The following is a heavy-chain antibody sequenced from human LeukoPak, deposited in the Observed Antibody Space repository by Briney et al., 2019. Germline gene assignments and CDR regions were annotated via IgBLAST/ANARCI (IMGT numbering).Heavy chain of an antibody. CDR2: IDPSDSET. D-gene: IGHD5-18*01. J-gene: IGHJ4*02. CDR1: GYSFTSYW. Sequence: GESLKISCKASGYSFTSYWIGWVRQLPGKGLEWMGIIDPSDSETRYTPSFQGQVTVSVDKSLTTADLQWNSLKASDTAMYYCARQTAMGRSGDYWGQGTLVTVSS. V-gene: IGHV5-51*01. CDR3: ARQTAMGRSGDY.